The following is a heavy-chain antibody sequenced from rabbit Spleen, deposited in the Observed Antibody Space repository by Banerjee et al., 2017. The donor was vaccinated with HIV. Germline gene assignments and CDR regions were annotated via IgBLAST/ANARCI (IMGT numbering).Heavy chain of an antibody. J-gene: IGHJ4*01. Sequence: EQLKESGGGLVQPGGSLKLSCKGSGFDFSSYYMSWVRQAPGKGLEWIACIDIGSSGFTYFASWAKGRFTISKTSSTTVTLQMTSLTAADTATYFCVREAGYGGYGDGNLWGPGTLVTVS. CDR1: GFDFSSYYM. D-gene: IGHD6-1*01. CDR2: IDIGSSGFT. CDR3: VREAGYGGYGDGNL. V-gene: IGHV1S45*01.